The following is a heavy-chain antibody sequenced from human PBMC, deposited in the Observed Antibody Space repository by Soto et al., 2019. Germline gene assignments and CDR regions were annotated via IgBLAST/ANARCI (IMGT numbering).Heavy chain of an antibody. Sequence: SETLSLTCAVYGGSFSGYYCSWVRQPPGKGLEWIGEISHSGSTNYNSSLESRVTISVDTSKNQLFLKLSSVTAADTAVYYCVRALAAVQEWGQGIPVTVSS. CDR1: GGSFSGYY. D-gene: IGHD6-13*01. V-gene: IGHV4-34*01. CDR2: ISHSGST. CDR3: VRALAAVQE. J-gene: IGHJ4*02.